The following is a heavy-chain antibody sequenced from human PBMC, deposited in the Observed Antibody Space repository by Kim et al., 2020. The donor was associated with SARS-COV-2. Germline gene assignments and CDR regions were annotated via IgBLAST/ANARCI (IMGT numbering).Heavy chain of an antibody. CDR3: ARVESSGWYGEDFDY. V-gene: IGHV1-46*01. D-gene: IGHD6-19*01. J-gene: IGHJ4*02. Sequence: QKFQGRVTMARDTSTSTVYMELSSLRSEDTAVYYCARVESSGWYGEDFDYWGQGTLVTVSS.